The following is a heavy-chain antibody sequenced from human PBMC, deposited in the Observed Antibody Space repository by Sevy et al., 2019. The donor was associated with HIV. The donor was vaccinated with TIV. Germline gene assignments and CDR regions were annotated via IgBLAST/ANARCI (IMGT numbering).Heavy chain of an antibody. CDR1: GGSISSSSYY. J-gene: IGHJ3*01. CDR2: IYYSGTT. D-gene: IGHD1-7*01. CDR3: GGPVEGPLTGTTLVEGDGFDF. V-gene: IGHV4-39*01. Sequence: SETLSLTCTVSGGSISSSSYYWGWIRQPPGKGLEWIASIYYSGTTYYNPSLKSRVTISIDTSKNKMSLRLISVTAAETAVFYCGGPVEGPLTGTTLVEGDGFDFWGQGAMVTVSS.